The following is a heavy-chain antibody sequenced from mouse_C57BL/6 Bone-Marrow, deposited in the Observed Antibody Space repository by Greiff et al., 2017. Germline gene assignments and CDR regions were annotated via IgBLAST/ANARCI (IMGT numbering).Heavy chain of an antibody. CDR1: GYTFTSYD. Sequence: QVQLQQSGPELVKPGASVKLSCKASGYTFTSYDINWVKQRPGQGLEWIGWIYPRDGSNKYNEKFKGKAPLTVDTSSSTAYMELHSLTSEDSAVYFCARDYGSSYWYFDVWGTGTTVTVSS. CDR3: ARDYGSSYWYFDV. CDR2: IYPRDGSN. J-gene: IGHJ1*03. D-gene: IGHD1-1*01. V-gene: IGHV1-85*01.